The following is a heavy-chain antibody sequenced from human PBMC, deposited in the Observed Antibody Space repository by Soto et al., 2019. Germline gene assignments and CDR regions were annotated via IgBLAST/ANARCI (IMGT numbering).Heavy chain of an antibody. V-gene: IGHV4-31*03. J-gene: IGHJ6*02. CDR3: AREYNRYRYYGMDV. CDR2: IYYSGST. D-gene: IGHD1-20*01. CDR1: GGSISSGGYY. Sequence: QVQLQESGPGLVKPSQTLSLTCTVSGGSISSGGYYWSWIRQHPGKGLEWIGYIYYSGSTYYNPSLKTRVTISVDTSKNQFSLKLSSVTAADTAVYYCAREYNRYRYYGMDVWGQGTTVTVSS.